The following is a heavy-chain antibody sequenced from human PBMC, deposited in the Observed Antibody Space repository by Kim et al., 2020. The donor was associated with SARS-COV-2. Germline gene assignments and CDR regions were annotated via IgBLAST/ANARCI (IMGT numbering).Heavy chain of an antibody. CDR1: GFTFSSYA. J-gene: IGHJ6*02. V-gene: IGHV3-30*18. CDR3: AKAHLAAAGSWHYLYYGMDV. CDR2: ISDDGSYK. D-gene: IGHD6-13*01. Sequence: GGSLRLSCEASGFTFSSYAMHWVRQAPGKGLEWVAVISDDGSYKYYEDSVKGRFTISRDNSKNTLFLQMNSLRAEDTAVFYCAKAHLAAAGSWHYLYYGMDVWGRGTTVTVSS.